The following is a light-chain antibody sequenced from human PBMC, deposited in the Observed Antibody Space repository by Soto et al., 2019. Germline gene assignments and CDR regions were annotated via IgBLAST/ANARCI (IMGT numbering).Light chain of an antibody. CDR1: QSINTY. CDR3: QESYSHPRT. CDR2: AAS. Sequence: DIQMTQSPSSLSASVGDRVTITCRASQSINTYLNWYQQKPGKAPKLLIYAASRLQSGVPSRFSGSGSRTEYTLAIGSLQPEDFATYYCQESYSHPRTFGPGTKVDSK. J-gene: IGKJ3*01. V-gene: IGKV1-39*01.